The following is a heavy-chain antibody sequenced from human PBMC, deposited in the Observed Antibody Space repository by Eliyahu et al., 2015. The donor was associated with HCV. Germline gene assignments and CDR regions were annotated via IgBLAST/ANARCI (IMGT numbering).Heavy chain of an antibody. J-gene: IGHJ4*02. CDR3: ARDSSVGYSSGWFYYFDY. V-gene: IGHV1-69*01. CDR1: XGTFXSYA. Sequence: QVQLVQSGAEVKKPGSSVKVSCKASXGTFXSYATGGVGQAPGQGLVWMGGIIPIFGTANYAQKFQGRVTITADESTSTAYMELSSLRSEDTAVYYCARDSSVGYSSGWFYYFDYWGQGTLVTVSS. D-gene: IGHD6-19*01. CDR2: IIPIFGTA.